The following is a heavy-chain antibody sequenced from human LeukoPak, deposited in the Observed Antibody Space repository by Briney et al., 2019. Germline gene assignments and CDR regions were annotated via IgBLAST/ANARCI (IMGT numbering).Heavy chain of an antibody. CDR1: GFTFSSYG. D-gene: IGHD5-24*01. CDR3: ANRRDGYNIYFDY. J-gene: IGHJ4*02. CDR2: ISGSGGST. V-gene: IGHV3-23*01. Sequence: GGTLRLSCAASGFTFSSYGMSWVRQAPGKGLEWVSAISGSGGSTYYADSVKGRFTISRDNSKNTLYLQMNSLRAEDTAVYYCANRRDGYNIYFDYWGQGTLVTVSS.